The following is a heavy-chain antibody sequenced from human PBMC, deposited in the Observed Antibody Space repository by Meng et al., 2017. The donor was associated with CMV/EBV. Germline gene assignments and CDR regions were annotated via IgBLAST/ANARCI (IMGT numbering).Heavy chain of an antibody. Sequence: SETLSLTCTVSGGSISSYYWSWIRQPPGKGLEGIGYIYYSGSTNYNPSLKSRVTISVDTSTNKYSLKLSSVTAADTAVYYCARDISCELRPGLPYYYGMDVWGQGTTVTVSS. CDR2: IYYSGST. V-gene: IGHV4-59*01. J-gene: IGHJ6*02. D-gene: IGHD1-26*01. CDR3: ARDISCELRPGLPYYYGMDV. CDR1: GGSISSYY.